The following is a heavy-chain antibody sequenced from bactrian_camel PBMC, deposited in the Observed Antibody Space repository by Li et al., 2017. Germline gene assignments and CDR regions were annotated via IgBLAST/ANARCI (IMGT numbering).Heavy chain of an antibody. J-gene: IGHJ7*01. D-gene: IGHD6*01. V-gene: IGHV3S40*01. Sequence: DVQLVESGGGSVQAGGSLNLSCVASGDTYRGVMCMGWFRQAPGKEREVVASIYTGGHPTRYADSVKGRFTISRDEAKNTVFLQMNSLKPEDTAVYYCAASEVAGIGPCYGMDYWGKGTQVTVS. CDR1: GDTYRGVMC. CDR2: IYTGGHPT.